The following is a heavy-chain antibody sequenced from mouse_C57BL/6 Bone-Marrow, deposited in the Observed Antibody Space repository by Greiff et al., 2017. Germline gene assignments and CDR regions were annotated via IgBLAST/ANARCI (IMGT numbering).Heavy chain of an antibody. CDR1: GYTFTSYW. CDR3: ARSYGSRGAWFAY. J-gene: IGHJ3*01. CDR2: IYPSDSET. V-gene: IGHV1-61*01. D-gene: IGHD1-1*01. Sequence: QVQLQQPGAELVRPGSSVKLSSKASGYTFTSYWMDWVKQRPGQGLEWIGNIYPSDSETHYNQKFKDKATLTVDKSSSTAYMQLSSLTSEDSAVYYCARSYGSRGAWFAYWGQGTLVTVSA.